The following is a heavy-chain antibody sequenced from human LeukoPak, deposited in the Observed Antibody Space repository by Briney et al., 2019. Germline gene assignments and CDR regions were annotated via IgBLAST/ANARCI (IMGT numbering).Heavy chain of an antibody. Sequence: GASVKVSCKASGYTFTGYYMHWVRQAPGQGLEWMGWINPNSGGTNYAQKFQGRVTMTRDTSISTAYMELSRLRSDDTAVYYCARDRKTNYYYYYMDVWGKGTTVTVSS. CDR1: GYTFTGYY. CDR2: INPNSGGT. J-gene: IGHJ6*03. CDR3: ARDRKTNYYYYYMDV. V-gene: IGHV1-2*02.